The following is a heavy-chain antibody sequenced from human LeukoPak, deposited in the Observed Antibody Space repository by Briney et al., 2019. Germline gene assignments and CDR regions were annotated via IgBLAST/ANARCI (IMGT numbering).Heavy chain of an antibody. CDR2: IKSKTGGGTT. V-gene: IGHV3-15*01. CDR3: ATDEKTTPIFGVLTGYYFDC. J-gene: IGHJ4*02. D-gene: IGHD3-3*01. Sequence: KPGGSLTLSCAASGCTFSYAWMSWVRQAPGKGLEWVGRIKSKTGGGTTDYAAPVKGIFNISREDSKNTLYMQMKSLTPEDTDVYYCATDEKTTPIFGVLTGYYFDCWGQGTLVTVSS. CDR1: GCTFSYAW.